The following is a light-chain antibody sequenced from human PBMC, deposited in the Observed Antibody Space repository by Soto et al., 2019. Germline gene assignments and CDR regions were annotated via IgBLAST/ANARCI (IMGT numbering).Light chain of an antibody. V-gene: IGLV2-23*02. CDR3: CSYAGSSTLDV. J-gene: IGLJ1*01. CDR1: SSDVGSYSL. CDR2: EVF. Sequence: QSVLTQPASVSGYPGQSITISCTGTSSDVGSYSLVSWYQQHPGKAPKLMIYEVFKWPSGVSNRFSGSKSGNTASLTISGLQAEDEADYYCCSYAGSSTLDVFGTGTKLTVL.